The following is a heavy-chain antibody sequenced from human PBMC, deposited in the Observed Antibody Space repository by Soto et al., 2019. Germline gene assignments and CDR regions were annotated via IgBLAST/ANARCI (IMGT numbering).Heavy chain of an antibody. D-gene: IGHD6-19*01. V-gene: IGHV3-33*01. CDR2: IWYDGTKK. CDR3: ARDVLTAVAGSVNWFDP. CDR1: GFSLRTYG. Sequence: GGSLRLSCAASGFSLRTYGMHWLRRAPGKGLEWVAFIWYDGTKKFYANSVKGRSTISKDNSNNILYLQMSGLRVEDTAVYYCARDVLTAVAGSVNWFDPWGQGTLVTVSS. J-gene: IGHJ5*02.